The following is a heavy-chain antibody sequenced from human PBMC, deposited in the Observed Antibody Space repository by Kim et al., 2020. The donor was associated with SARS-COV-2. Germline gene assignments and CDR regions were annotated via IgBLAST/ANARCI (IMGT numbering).Heavy chain of an antibody. V-gene: IGHV4-4*02. J-gene: IGHJ4*02. Sequence: SETLSLTCAVSGGSISSSKWWSWVRQPPGKGLEWIGAIHHSGSTNYNPSLKSRVTISVDKSKNQFSLKLSSVTAADTAVYYCVSNGGAVPGYYFDFWGQGTLVTVSS. CDR1: GGSISSSKW. D-gene: IGHD6-19*01. CDR3: VSNGGAVPGYYFDF. CDR2: IHHSGST.